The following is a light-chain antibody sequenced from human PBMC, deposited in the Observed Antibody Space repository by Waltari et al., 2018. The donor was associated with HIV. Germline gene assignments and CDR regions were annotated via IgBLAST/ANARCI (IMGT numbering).Light chain of an antibody. CDR3: SSYTSSSTQV. CDR2: EVT. J-gene: IGLJ3*02. CDR1: SSDVSGYNY. Sequence: GTSSDVSGYNYVSWYQQHPGKAPKLMIYEVTNRPSGVSNRFSGSKSGNTASLTISGLQAEDEADYYCSSYTSSSTQVFGGGTKVTVL. V-gene: IGLV2-14*03.